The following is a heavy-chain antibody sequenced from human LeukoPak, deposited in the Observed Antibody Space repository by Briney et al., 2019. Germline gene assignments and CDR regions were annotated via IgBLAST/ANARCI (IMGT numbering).Heavy chain of an antibody. CDR2: IYSGGST. CDR3: AWYHGVGTQRYYYYYGMDV. D-gene: IGHD2-2*01. Sequence: PGGSLRLSCAASGFTVSSNYMSWVRQAPGKGLEWVSVIYSGGSTYYADSVKGRFTISRHNSKNTLYLQMNSLRAEDTAVYYCAWYHGVGTQRYYYYYGMDVWGQGTTVTVSS. CDR1: GFTVSSNY. V-gene: IGHV3-53*04. J-gene: IGHJ6*02.